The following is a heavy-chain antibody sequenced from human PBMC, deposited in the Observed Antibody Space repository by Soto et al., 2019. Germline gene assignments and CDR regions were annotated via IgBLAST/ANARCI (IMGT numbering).Heavy chain of an antibody. Sequence: SETLYLTCAVYGGFLSESDWTWIRQPPGKGLEWIGEINHVGGTNCNPSLKSRVTMSVDTSQNQFSLRLISVTAADTAMYFCVRIRYQLPSSVLWLDPWGQGTPVTVSS. D-gene: IGHD3-16*01. V-gene: IGHV4-34*01. CDR1: GGFLSESD. CDR2: INHVGGT. CDR3: VRIRYQLPSSVLWLDP. J-gene: IGHJ5*02.